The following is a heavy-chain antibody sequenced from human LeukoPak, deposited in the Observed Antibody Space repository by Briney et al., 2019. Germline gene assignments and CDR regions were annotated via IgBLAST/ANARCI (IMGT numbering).Heavy chain of an antibody. J-gene: IGHJ3*02. Sequence: PSETLSLTCTVSGGSISSYYWSWIRQPPGKGLEWIGYIYYSGSTNYNPSLKSRVTISVDRSKNQFSLKLSSVTAADTAVYYCARVYYGRGGGDAFDIWGQGTMVTVSS. CDR2: IYYSGST. V-gene: IGHV4-59*12. CDR3: ARVYYGRGGGDAFDI. CDR1: GGSISSYY. D-gene: IGHD3-10*02.